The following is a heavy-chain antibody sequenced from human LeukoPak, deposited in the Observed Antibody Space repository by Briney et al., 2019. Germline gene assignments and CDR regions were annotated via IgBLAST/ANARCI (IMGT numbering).Heavy chain of an antibody. Sequence: SETLSLTCTVSGGSISSGSYYWGWIRQPPGKGLEWIGYIYYSGNTNYNPSLKSRVTISVDTSKNQFSLKLSSVSAADTAVYYCARVYYSRSYDYWYFDLWGRGTLVTVSS. CDR1: GGSISSGSYY. J-gene: IGHJ2*01. CDR3: ARVYYSRSYDYWYFDL. V-gene: IGHV4-61*01. CDR2: IYYSGNT. D-gene: IGHD6-13*01.